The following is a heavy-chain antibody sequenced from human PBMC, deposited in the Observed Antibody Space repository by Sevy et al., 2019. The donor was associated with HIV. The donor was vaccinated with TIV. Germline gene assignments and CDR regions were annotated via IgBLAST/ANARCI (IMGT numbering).Heavy chain of an antibody. D-gene: IGHD3-10*01. Sequence: GGSLRLSCAASGFTFSSYGMHWVRQAPGKGLEWVAVISYDGSNKYYADSVKGRFTISRDNSKNTLYLQMNSLRAEDTAVYYCAKVGGGSGCFDYWGQGTLVTVSS. CDR2: ISYDGSNK. J-gene: IGHJ4*02. CDR1: GFTFSSYG. V-gene: IGHV3-30*18. CDR3: AKVGGGSGCFDY.